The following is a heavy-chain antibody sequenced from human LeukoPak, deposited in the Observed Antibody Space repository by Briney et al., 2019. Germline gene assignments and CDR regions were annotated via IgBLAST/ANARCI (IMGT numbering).Heavy chain of an antibody. CDR1: GFTFSHYY. CDR3: ARGSEDIVVVPAARSYYYYYGMDV. J-gene: IGHJ6*02. Sequence: GSLRLSCAASGFTFSHYYMSWIRQPPGKGLEWIGEINHSGSTNYSPSLKSRVTISVDTSKNQFSLKLSSVTAADTAVYYCARGSEDIVVVPAARSYYYYYGMDVWGQGTTVTVSS. CDR2: INHSGST. D-gene: IGHD2-2*01. V-gene: IGHV4-34*01.